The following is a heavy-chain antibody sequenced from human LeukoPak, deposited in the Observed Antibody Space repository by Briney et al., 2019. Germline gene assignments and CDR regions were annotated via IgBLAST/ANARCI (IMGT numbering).Heavy chain of an antibody. CDR1: GGSISSYY. V-gene: IGHV4-59*01. Sequence: PSETLSLTCTVSGGSISSYYWNWIRQPPGKGLEWIGYIYYSGSTNYNPSLKSRVTISVDTSKNQFSLKLSSVTAADTAVYYCARETYSSGWYGWFDPWGQGTLVTVSS. D-gene: IGHD6-19*01. J-gene: IGHJ5*02. CDR3: ARETYSSGWYGWFDP. CDR2: IYYSGST.